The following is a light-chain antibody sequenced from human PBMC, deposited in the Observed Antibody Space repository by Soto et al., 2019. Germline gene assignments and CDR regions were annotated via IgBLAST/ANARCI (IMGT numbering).Light chain of an antibody. CDR3: SSYAGSGNWV. CDR1: SSDVGGYNY. CDR2: EVS. Sequence: QSALTQPPSASGSPGQSVTISCTGTSSDVGGYNYVSWYQQHPGKAPKLMIYEVSKRPSGVPDRFSGSKSGNAASLTVSGLQAEDETDYYCSSYAGSGNWVFGGGTKLTVL. J-gene: IGLJ3*02. V-gene: IGLV2-8*01.